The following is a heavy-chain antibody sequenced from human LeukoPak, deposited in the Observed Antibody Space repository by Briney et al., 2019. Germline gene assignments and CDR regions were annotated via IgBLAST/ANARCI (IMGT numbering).Heavy chain of an antibody. Sequence: ASVKVSCKASGYTFTSFYISWVRQAPGQGLEWLGWISAYNGKTNYAQKLQGRVTMATDTSTTTAYMELRSLRDDDTAVYWRARAESDWPPYIDYWGQGTLVTVSS. CDR2: ISAYNGKT. D-gene: IGHD3-9*01. CDR1: GYTFTSFY. CDR3: ARAESDWPPYIDY. J-gene: IGHJ4*02. V-gene: IGHV1-18*01.